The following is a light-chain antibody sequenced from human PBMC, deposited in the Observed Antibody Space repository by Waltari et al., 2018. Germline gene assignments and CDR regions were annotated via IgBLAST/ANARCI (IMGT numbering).Light chain of an antibody. CDR2: VHSDGSH. Sequence: QLVLTQSPSASASLGASVKLTCTLDSGHSTNILAWLQRRPEKGPRYLMKVHSDGSHTKGDDIPARFSGSSSGPERYLTISSLQSEDEADYYCQTGGHGTWVFGGGTKLTVV. V-gene: IGLV4-69*01. J-gene: IGLJ3*02. CDR3: QTGGHGTWV. CDR1: SGHSTNI.